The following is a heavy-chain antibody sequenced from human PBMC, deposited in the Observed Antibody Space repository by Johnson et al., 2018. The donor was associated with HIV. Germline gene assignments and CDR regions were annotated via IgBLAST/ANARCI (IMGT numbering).Heavy chain of an antibody. J-gene: IGHJ3*02. CDR3: ATDLSSSSWDAFDI. D-gene: IGHD6-13*01. CDR2: INQDGSEK. Sequence: VQRVESGGGVVQPGGSLRLSCAASGFTFSSYWMSWVRQAPGKGLEWVANINQDGSEKYYVDSVKDRFTISRDNAKNSLYLQMNSLRAEDTALYYCATDLSSSSWDAFDIWGQATMVTVSS. V-gene: IGHV3-7*03. CDR1: GFTFSSYW.